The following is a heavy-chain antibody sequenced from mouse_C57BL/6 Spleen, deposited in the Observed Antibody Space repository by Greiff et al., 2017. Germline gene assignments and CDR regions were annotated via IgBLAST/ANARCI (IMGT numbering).Heavy chain of an antibody. V-gene: IGHV5-17*01. Sequence: DVMLVESGGGLVKPGGSLKLSCAASGFTFSDYGMHWVRQAPEKGLEWVAYISSGSSTIYYADTVKGRFTISRDNAKSTLFLQMTSLRSEDTAMYYCARGDYGSIYGRYFDVWGTGTTVTVSS. J-gene: IGHJ1*03. CDR2: ISSGSSTI. CDR3: ARGDYGSIYGRYFDV. D-gene: IGHD1-1*01. CDR1: GFTFSDYG.